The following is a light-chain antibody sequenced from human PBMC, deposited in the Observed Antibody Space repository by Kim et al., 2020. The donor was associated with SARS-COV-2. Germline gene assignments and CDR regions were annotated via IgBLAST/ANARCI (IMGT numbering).Light chain of an antibody. CDR2: GAS. Sequence: EIVLTQSPGTLSLSPGERATLSCRASQSVSSGRLAWYQQRLGQAPRLLIYGASRRATGVPDRFSGSGSGTDFTLTISRLQPEDFAVYHCQQYHITPRTFGQGTKVDIK. J-gene: IGKJ1*01. CDR3: QQYHITPRT. V-gene: IGKV3-20*01. CDR1: QSVSSGR.